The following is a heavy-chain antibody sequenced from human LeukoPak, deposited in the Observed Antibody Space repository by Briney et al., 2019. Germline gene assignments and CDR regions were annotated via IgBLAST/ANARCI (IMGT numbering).Heavy chain of an antibody. J-gene: IGHJ4*02. CDR2: IYYSGST. Sequence: PSETLSLTCTVSGGSISSSSYYWGWIRQPPGKGLEWIGSIYYSGSTYYNPSLKSRVTISVDTSKNQFSLKLSSVTAADTAVYYCARHLAQTGYRHTPLYYFDYWGQGTLVTVSS. V-gene: IGHV4-39*01. CDR1: GGSISSSSYY. D-gene: IGHD5-18*01. CDR3: ARHLAQTGYRHTPLYYFDY.